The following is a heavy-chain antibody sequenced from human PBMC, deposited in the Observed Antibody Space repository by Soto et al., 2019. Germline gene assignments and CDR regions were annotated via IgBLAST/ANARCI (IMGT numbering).Heavy chain of an antibody. Sequence: QITLKESGPTLVRPPQTLTLTCTFSGFSLTSGVGVGWIRQPPGKALEWLALIYWDDDKRYSPSLKNRLTITKXPXXXQXXLTMTNVGPADTATYFCAHIDPEIVTVGGHGGFDYWGQGTLVTVSS. V-gene: IGHV2-5*02. CDR1: GFSLTSGVG. CDR2: IYWDDDK. J-gene: IGHJ4*02. CDR3: AHIDPEIVTVGGHGGFDY. D-gene: IGHD5-12*01.